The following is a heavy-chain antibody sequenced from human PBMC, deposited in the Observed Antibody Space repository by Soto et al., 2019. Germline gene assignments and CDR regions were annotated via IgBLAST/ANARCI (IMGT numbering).Heavy chain of an antibody. D-gene: IGHD3-22*01. CDR3: ARQISYYDSSGYKTTGEFDY. Sequence: ASVKVSCKASGYSFGFYGINWVRQAPGQGLEWMGWMNPNGANRNFAQKFQDRVTMTRDTSTSTAYMELSSLRSEDTAVYYCARQISYYDSSGYKTTGEFDYWGQGTLVTVSS. CDR1: GYSFGFYG. CDR2: MNPNGANR. V-gene: IGHV1-8*01. J-gene: IGHJ4*02.